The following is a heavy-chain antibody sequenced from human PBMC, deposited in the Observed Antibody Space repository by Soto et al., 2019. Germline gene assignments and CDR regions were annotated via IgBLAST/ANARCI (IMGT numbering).Heavy chain of an antibody. J-gene: IGHJ6*02. D-gene: IGHD4-17*01. Sequence: PLETLSLTCTVSSDSISNYCCSWFRQPPGKGLEWIGYMHYNGYTSYNPSLRSRVTISVDTSKNQFSLKLSSVTAADTAVYYCARAHYGDYGYGMDVWGQGTTVTVSS. CDR1: SDSISNYC. CDR3: ARAHYGDYGYGMDV. CDR2: MHYNGYT. V-gene: IGHV4-59*12.